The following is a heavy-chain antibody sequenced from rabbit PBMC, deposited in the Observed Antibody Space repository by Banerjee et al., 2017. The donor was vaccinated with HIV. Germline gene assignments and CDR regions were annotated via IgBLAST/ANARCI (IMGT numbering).Heavy chain of an antibody. CDR2: IDPVFGRT. D-gene: IGHD1-1*01. J-gene: IGHJ4*01. V-gene: IGHV1S47*01. CDR3: VSGSSGYL. CDR1: GFDFSSYG. Sequence: QEQLVESGGGLVQPGGSLKLSCKASGFDFSSYGVSWVRQAPGKGLEWIGYIDPVFGRTYYASWVNGRFTISSHNAQNTLYLQLNSLTAADTATYFCVSGSSGYLWGPGTLVTVS.